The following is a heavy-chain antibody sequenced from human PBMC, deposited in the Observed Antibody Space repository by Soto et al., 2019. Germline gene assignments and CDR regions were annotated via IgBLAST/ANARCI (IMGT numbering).Heavy chain of an antibody. J-gene: IGHJ6*03. V-gene: IGHV3-74*02. CDR1: GFTFSNYW. D-gene: IGHD2-15*01. CDR3: ARGDCVGGSCYSLAGSFYYYMDA. Sequence: EVQLVESGGGLVQPGGSLRLSCAASGFTFSNYWMYWVRQAPGKGLEWVSRMNSDGSVASYADSVKGRLTISRDNVKNTLYLRMDSLRAEDTAVYYCARGDCVGGSCYSLAGSFYYYMDAWGKGTTVTVFS. CDR2: MNSDGSVA.